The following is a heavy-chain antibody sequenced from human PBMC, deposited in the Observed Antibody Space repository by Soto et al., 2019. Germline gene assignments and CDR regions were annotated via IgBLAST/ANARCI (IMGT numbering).Heavy chain of an antibody. V-gene: IGHV2-5*01. CDR3: AHRYGGNYFRWYYDS. Sequence: QITLKESGPTLVKPTQTLTVTCTFSGFSLSTSGAGVAWIRQSPGKAPEWLALISWKDEKRYNPGLKRRLTITHDTSKNQVVLRMADLDPVDTATYFCAHRYGGNYFRWYYDSWGQGTLVTVSS. CDR2: ISWKDEK. J-gene: IGHJ4*02. D-gene: IGHD4-17*01. CDR1: GFSLSTSGAG.